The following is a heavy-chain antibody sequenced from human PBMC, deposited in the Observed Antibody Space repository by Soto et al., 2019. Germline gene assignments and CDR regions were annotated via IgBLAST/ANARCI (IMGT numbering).Heavy chain of an antibody. CDR3: ARDGEGY. CDR1: GFTFSSNW. Sequence: EEQLVESGGGLVQPGGSLRLSCAASGFTFSSNWMHWVRQIPGKGLVWVSRINTDGSATNYADSVKGRFTTYRDNAKNMLYLQMNSLRLEDTAVYYCARDGEGYWGQGALVTVSS. J-gene: IGHJ4*02. V-gene: IGHV3-74*01. CDR2: INTDGSAT. D-gene: IGHD2-21*01.